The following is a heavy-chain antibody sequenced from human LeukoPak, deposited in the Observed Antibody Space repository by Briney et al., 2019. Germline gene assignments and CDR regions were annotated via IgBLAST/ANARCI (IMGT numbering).Heavy chain of an antibody. CDR1: GGSISSYY. CDR2: IYYSGST. D-gene: IGHD4-23*01. Sequence: SETLSLTCTVSGGSISSYYWSWIRQPPGKGLEWIGYIYYSGSTNYNPSLKSRVTISVDTSKNQFSLKLSSVTAADTAVYYCARWVDYGGNPGGYYGMDVWGQGTTVTVSS. J-gene: IGHJ6*02. V-gene: IGHV4-59*08. CDR3: ARWVDYGGNPGGYYGMDV.